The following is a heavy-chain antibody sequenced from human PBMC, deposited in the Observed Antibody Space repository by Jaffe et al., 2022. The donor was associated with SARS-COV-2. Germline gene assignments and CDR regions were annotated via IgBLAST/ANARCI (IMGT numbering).Heavy chain of an antibody. Sequence: QVQLQESGPGLVKPSETLSLTCTVSGGSISSYYWSWIRQPPGKGLEWIGYIYYSGSTNYNPSLKSRVTISVDTSKNQFSLKLSSVTAADTAVYYCARKGWVSSTDQEGWFDPWGQGTLVTVSS. V-gene: IGHV4-59*01. CDR1: GGSISSYY. CDR2: IYYSGST. CDR3: ARKGWVSSTDQEGWFDP. D-gene: IGHD2-2*01. J-gene: IGHJ5*02.